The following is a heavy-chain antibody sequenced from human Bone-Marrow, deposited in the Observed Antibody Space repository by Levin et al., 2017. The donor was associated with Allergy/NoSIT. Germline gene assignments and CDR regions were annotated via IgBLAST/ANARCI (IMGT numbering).Heavy chain of an antibody. D-gene: IGHD3-10*01. CDR2: INNRGDSI. V-gene: IGHV3-23*01. CDR3: AKDTGSSPTAWLHP. Sequence: QSGGSLRLSCAASGFNFDIYAMIWVRQAPGKGLEWISGINNRGDSINYAESVRGRFTVSRDNSEQTVSLEMSSLRVEDTAVYYCAKDTGSSPTAWLHPWGQGALVIVS. CDR1: GFNFDIYA. J-gene: IGHJ5*02.